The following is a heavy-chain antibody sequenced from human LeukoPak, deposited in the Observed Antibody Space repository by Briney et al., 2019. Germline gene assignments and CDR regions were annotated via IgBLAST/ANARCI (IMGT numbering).Heavy chain of an antibody. V-gene: IGHV3-48*04. CDR1: GFSFTNYS. CDR3: ARIIYYYYYMDV. J-gene: IGHJ6*03. Sequence: PGGSLRLSCAASGFSFTNYSMNWVRQAPGKGLEWVSYISSSSSTIYYADSVKGRFTISRDNAKNSLYLQMNSLRAEDTAVYYCARIIYYYYYMDVWGKGTTVTVSS. CDR2: ISSSSSTI.